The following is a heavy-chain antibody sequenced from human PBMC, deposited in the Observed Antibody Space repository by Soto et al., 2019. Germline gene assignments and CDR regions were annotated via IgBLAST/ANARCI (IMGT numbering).Heavy chain of an antibody. J-gene: IGHJ5*02. CDR1: AGSVSSGNYY. Sequence: SETLSLTCTVSAGSVSSGNYYWSWIRQPPGKGLEWIGYIYYSGTTNYNPSLKSRVTISVDTSKNQFSLKLSSVTAADTAVYYCARGEDLGNWFDPWGQGTLVTVSS. CDR2: IYYSGTT. CDR3: ARGEDLGNWFDP. V-gene: IGHV4-61*01.